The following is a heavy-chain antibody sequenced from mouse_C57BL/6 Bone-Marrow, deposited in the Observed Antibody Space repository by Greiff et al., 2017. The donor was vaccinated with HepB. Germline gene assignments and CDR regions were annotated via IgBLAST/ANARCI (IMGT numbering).Heavy chain of an antibody. J-gene: IGHJ1*03. V-gene: IGHV2-2*01. D-gene: IGHD1-1*02. Sequence: VQLVESGPGLVQPSQSLSITCTVSGFSLTSYGVHWVRQSPGKGLEWLGVIWSGGSTDYNAAFISRLSISKDNSKSQVFFKMNSLQADDTAIYYCATPYYLNWYFDVWGTGTTVTVSS. CDR2: IWSGGST. CDR1: GFSLTSYG. CDR3: ATPYYLNWYFDV.